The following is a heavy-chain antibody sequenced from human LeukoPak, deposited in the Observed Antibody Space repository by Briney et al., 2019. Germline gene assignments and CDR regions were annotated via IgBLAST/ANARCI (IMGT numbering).Heavy chain of an antibody. V-gene: IGHV3-11*04. D-gene: IGHD5-24*01. CDR2: SSSSGSTI. CDR1: GFTFSDYY. Sequence: PAESLTLSCAASGFTFSDYYMSWIRQPPGKGLEWVSYSSSSGSTIYYADSVKGRFTISRDNAKNSLYLQMNSLRAEDTAVYYCAREQDDGYTGTIDYWGQGTLVTVSS. J-gene: IGHJ4*02. CDR3: AREQDDGYTGTIDY.